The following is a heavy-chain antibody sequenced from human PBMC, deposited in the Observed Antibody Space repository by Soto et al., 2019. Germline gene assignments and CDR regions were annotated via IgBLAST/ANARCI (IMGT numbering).Heavy chain of an antibody. J-gene: IGHJ4*02. CDR2: ASSGGGST. CDR1: GFTFSSYG. CDR3: AKVRISAAKALDC. V-gene: IGHV3-23*01. D-gene: IGHD6-13*01. Sequence: EVPLLESGGGLVQPGGSLRLSCAASGFTFSSYGMSWVRQAPGKGLEWVSTASSGGGSTYYAGSVEGRFVISRDNSKNTLYLQMTSLRAEDTAVYFCAKVRISAAKALDCWGQGTLVTVSS.